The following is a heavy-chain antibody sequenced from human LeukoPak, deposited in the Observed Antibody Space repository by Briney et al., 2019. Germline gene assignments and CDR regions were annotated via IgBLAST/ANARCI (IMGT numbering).Heavy chain of an antibody. V-gene: IGHV3-21*01. CDR1: GFTFSSYS. CDR2: ISSSSSYI. J-gene: IGHJ3*02. D-gene: IGHD2-15*01. CDR3: AREYSGVRDAFDI. Sequence: GGSLRLSCAASGFTFSSYSMNWVRQAPGKGLEWVSSISSSSSYIYYADSVKGRFTISRDNAKNSLYLQMNSLRAEDTAVYYCAREYSGVRDAFDIWGQGAMVTVSS.